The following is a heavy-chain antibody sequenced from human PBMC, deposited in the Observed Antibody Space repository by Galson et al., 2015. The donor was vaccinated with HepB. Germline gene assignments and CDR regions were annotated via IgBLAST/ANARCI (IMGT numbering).Heavy chain of an antibody. V-gene: IGHV3-48*04. CDR3: ATTKFGSVACWTFDI. CDR1: DSTFSSYT. Sequence: SLRLSCAASDSTFSSYTMNWVRQTPGKGLQWVSYISTNGATIHYADSVKGRFTIARDNAKNTMWLQMNSLRAEDTAVYYCATTKFGSVACWTFDIWGQGTLVTVSS. CDR2: ISTNGATI. J-gene: IGHJ3*02. D-gene: IGHD2-21*01.